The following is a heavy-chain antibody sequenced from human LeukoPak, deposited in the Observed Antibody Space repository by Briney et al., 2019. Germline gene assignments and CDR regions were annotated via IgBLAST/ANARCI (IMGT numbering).Heavy chain of an antibody. Sequence: SETLSLTCTVSGGSISSGSYYWRWIWQPAGKGLEWIGRIYTSGSTHYNPSLKSRVTISLDTSKNQFSLKLSSVTAADTAVYYCARRYSGSYYGNYFDYWGQGTLVTVSS. CDR1: GGSISSGSYY. V-gene: IGHV4-61*02. CDR2: IYTSGST. CDR3: ARRYSGSYYGNYFDY. J-gene: IGHJ4*02. D-gene: IGHD1-26*01.